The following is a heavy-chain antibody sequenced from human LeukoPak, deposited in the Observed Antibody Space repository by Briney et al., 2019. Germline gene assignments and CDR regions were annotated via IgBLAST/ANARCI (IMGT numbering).Heavy chain of an antibody. Sequence: PAGTLRLSCAAYGFTCSTYGMTWVRQAPGKELEWVSAIGDSGVSTDYADSVKGRFTISRYNPRNTLYLQMNSLRAEDTAVYYCAKDGVWIGEKKANMDVWGKGTTV. CDR3: AKDGVWIGEKKANMDV. CDR2: IGDSGVST. J-gene: IGHJ6*03. CDR1: GFTCSTYG. D-gene: IGHD3-10*01. V-gene: IGHV3-23*01.